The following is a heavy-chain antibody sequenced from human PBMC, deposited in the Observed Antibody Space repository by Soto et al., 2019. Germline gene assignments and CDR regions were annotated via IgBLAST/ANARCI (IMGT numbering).Heavy chain of an antibody. D-gene: IGHD6-19*01. CDR3: TTDLRWRGWLAWDFSYYYGMDV. V-gene: IGHV3-15*07. CDR1: GFTFSNAW. J-gene: IGHJ6*02. CDR2: IKSKTDGGTT. Sequence: EVQLVESGGGLVKPGGSLRLSCAASGFTFSNAWMNWVRQAPGKGLEWVGRIKSKTDGGTTDYAAPVKGRFTISRDDSKNTLYLQMNSLKTEDTAVYYCTTDLRWRGWLAWDFSYYYGMDVWGQGTTVTVSS.